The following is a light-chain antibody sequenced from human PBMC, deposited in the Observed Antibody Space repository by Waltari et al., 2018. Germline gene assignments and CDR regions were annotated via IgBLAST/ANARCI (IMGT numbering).Light chain of an antibody. CDR3: QQGYTPPYT. Sequence: DVQMTQSPSSLSASVGDRGSITCRASQNVFNHIIWYKQKAGKAPSLLIFASATLRSGVPSRFSGSGSGTTFTLTISSLRPEDIATYYCQQGYTPPYTFGQGTKVEIK. V-gene: IGKV1-39*01. J-gene: IGKJ2*01. CDR2: ASA. CDR1: QNVFNH.